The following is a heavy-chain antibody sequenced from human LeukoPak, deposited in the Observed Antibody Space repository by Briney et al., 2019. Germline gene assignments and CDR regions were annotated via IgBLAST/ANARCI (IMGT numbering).Heavy chain of an antibody. V-gene: IGHV3-23*01. Sequence: GGSLRLSCVASGFSFSNYGMSWVRQAPGKGLEWVSALTYNGGHVYYADSVEGRFTISRDNSKNTLYLQMDSLRVEDTALYYCVKEDYQPLTIFGSWGQGTLVTVSS. J-gene: IGHJ5*02. CDR3: VKEDYQPLTIFGS. CDR2: LTYNGGHV. CDR1: GFSFSNYG. D-gene: IGHD3-3*01.